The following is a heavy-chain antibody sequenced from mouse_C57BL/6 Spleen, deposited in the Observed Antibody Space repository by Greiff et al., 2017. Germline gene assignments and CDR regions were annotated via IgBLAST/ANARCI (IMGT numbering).Heavy chain of an antibody. CDR2: ISSGSSTI. Sequence: EVQLQESGGGLVKPGGSLKLSCAASGFTFSDYGMHWVRQAPEKGLEWVAYISSGSSTIYYADTVKGRFTISRDNAKNTLFLQMTSLRSEDTAMYYCARPLFHYGHYYAMDYWGQGTSVTVSS. D-gene: IGHD1-1*01. CDR3: ARPLFHYGHYYAMDY. CDR1: GFTFSDYG. V-gene: IGHV5-17*01. J-gene: IGHJ4*01.